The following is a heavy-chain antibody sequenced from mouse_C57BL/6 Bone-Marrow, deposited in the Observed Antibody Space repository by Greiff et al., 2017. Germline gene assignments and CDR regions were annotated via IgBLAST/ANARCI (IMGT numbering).Heavy chain of an antibody. Sequence: EVQLQQSGPVLVKPGASVKMSCKASGYTFTDYYMNWVKQSHGKSLEWIGVINPYNGGTSYNQKFKGKATLTVDKSSSTAYMELNSLTSEDSAVYYCARYDYDVRFAYWGQGTLVTVSA. CDR3: ARYDYDVRFAY. V-gene: IGHV1-19*01. CDR2: INPYNGGT. J-gene: IGHJ3*01. CDR1: GYTFTDYY. D-gene: IGHD2-4*01.